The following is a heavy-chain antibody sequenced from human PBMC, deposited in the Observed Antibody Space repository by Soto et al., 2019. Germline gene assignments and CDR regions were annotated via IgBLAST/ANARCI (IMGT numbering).Heavy chain of an antibody. CDR1: EFTFSSYW. Sequence: AGSLRLSCVASEFTFSSYWMHWVRQVPGKGLVWVSRLNEDGSFTSYADSVKGRFSIFRDNAKKTLYLQMNSLSAEDSAVYYCARDLSGRADVWGQGTTVTVSS. CDR2: LNEDGSFT. D-gene: IGHD3-10*01. CDR3: ARDLSGRADV. J-gene: IGHJ6*02. V-gene: IGHV3-74*03.